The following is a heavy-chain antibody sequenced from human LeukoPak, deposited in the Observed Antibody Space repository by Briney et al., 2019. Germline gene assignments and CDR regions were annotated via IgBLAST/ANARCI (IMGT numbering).Heavy chain of an antibody. V-gene: IGHV3-30*18. Sequence: GGSLRLSCAASGFTFSSYGMHWVRQAPGKGLEWVAVISYDGSNKYYADSVKGRFTISRDNSKNTLYLQMNSLRAEDTAVYYCAKDSSSWYYFDYWGQGTLVTVSS. CDR2: ISYDGSNK. J-gene: IGHJ4*02. CDR1: GFTFSSYG. CDR3: AKDSSSWYYFDY. D-gene: IGHD6-13*01.